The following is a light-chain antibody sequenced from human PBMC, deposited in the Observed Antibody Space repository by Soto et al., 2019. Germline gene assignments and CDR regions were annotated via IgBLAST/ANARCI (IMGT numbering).Light chain of an antibody. CDR3: QQSDSLPIT. V-gene: IGKV1-33*01. J-gene: IGKJ5*01. CDR1: QDISNY. CDR2: DAS. Sequence: DLQMTQSPSSLSASVGDRVTITCRASQDISNYLNWYQQRPGKAPKLLIYDASNLERGVPSRFSGTRSGTHFTFAITSLQPADVATYYCQQSDSLPITFGQGTRLEI.